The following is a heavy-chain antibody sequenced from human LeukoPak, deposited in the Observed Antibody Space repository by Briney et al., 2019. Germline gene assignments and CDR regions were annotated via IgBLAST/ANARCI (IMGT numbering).Heavy chain of an antibody. J-gene: IGHJ3*02. CDR3: AREAAAGSWGAFDI. Sequence: GGSLRLSCAASGFTFSSHAMTWVRQAPGKGLEWVSVISGSGGGTYYADSAKGRLTISRDNSKNTVYLQMNNLRVEDTAVYYCAREAAAGSWGAFDIWGQGTMVTVSS. CDR2: ISGSGGGT. CDR1: GFTFSSHA. V-gene: IGHV3-23*01. D-gene: IGHD6-13*01.